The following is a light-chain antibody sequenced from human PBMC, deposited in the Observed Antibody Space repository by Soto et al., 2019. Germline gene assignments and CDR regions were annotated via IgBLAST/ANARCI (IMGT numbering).Light chain of an antibody. CDR2: DVS. J-gene: IGLJ1*01. Sequence: ALAQPRSVSGSPGQSVTISCTGTSSDVGTYDFVSWYQQHPGKAPRLMIFDVSERPSGVPDRFSGSKSGNTASLTISGLQAEDEADYYCCLYAVTFYVFGTGTKVIV. CDR1: SSDVGTYDF. CDR3: CLYAVTFYV. V-gene: IGLV2-11*01.